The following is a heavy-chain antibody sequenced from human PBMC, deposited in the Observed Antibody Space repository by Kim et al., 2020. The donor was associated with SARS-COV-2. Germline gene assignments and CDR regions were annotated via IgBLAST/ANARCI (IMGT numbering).Heavy chain of an antibody. J-gene: IGHJ6*02. D-gene: IGHD1-1*01. Sequence: GGSLRLSCAASGFTFRSYWINWVRQAPGKGLVWVSQMSGDASTTNYADSVKGRFTMSRDNAENTVYLQMNSLRGDDTAVYYCARGMFRNGLDVWGQGTTVTVSS. CDR1: GFTFRSYW. V-gene: IGHV3-74*01. CDR2: MSGDASTT. CDR3: ARGMFRNGLDV.